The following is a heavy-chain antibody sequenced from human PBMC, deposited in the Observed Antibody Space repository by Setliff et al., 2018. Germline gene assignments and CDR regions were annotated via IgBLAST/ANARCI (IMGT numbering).Heavy chain of an antibody. V-gene: IGHV4-39*01. D-gene: IGHD2-15*01. CDR3: ARHGGWTPFDF. J-gene: IGHJ4*02. CDR1: GGSISSSSYY. CDR2: IYYSGST. Sequence: SETLSLTCTVSGGSISSSSYYWGWIRQPPGKGLEWIGSIYYSGSTYYNPSLKSRVTISVDTSKNQFSLKLSSVTAADTAVYYCARHGGWTPFDFWGQGALVTVSS.